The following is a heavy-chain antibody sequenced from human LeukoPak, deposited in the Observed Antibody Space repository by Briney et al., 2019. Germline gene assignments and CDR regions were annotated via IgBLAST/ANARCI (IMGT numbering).Heavy chain of an antibody. Sequence: ASVKDSCKASGYTFTSYYMHWVRQAPGQGLEWMGIINPSGGSTSYAQKFQGRVTMTRDTSTSTVYMELSSLRSEDTAVYYCARDFSPPSSSSKQSYYYGMDVWGQGTTVTVFS. J-gene: IGHJ6*02. CDR1: GYTFTSYY. V-gene: IGHV1-46*01. CDR3: ARDFSPPSSSSKQSYYYGMDV. D-gene: IGHD6-6*01. CDR2: INPSGGST.